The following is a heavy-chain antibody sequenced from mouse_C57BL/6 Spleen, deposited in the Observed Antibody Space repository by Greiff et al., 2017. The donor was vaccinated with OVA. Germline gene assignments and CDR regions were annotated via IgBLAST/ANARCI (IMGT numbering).Heavy chain of an antibody. CDR1: GYTFTDYN. D-gene: IGHD1-1*01. CDR2: INPNNGGT. V-gene: IGHV1-22*01. Sequence: EVKLVESGPELVKPGASVKMSCKASGYTFTDYNMHWVKQSHGKSLEWIGYINPNNGGTSYNQKFKGKATLTVNKSSSTAYMELRSLTSEDSAVYYCARSSFITTVERDYYAMDYWGQGTSVTVSS. J-gene: IGHJ4*01. CDR3: ARSSFITTVERDYYAMDY.